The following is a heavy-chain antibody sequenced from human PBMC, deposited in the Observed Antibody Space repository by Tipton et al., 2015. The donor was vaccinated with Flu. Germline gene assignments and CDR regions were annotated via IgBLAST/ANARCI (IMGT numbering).Heavy chain of an antibody. V-gene: IGHV3-21*01. J-gene: IGHJ5*02. CDR3: ARDGGDLAAGNWFDP. CDR1: GFTFSSYS. CDR2: ISSSSSYI. D-gene: IGHD6-13*01. Sequence: LRLSCAASGFTFSSYSMNWVRQAPGKGLEWVSSISSSSSYIYYADSVKGRFTISRDNAKNSLYLQMNSLRAEDTAVYYCARDGGDLAAGNWFDPWGQGTLVTVSS.